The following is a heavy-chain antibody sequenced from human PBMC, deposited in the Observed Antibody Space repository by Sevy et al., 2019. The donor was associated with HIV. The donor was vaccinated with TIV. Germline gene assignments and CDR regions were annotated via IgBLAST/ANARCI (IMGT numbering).Heavy chain of an antibody. Sequence: GGSLRLSCAASGFTFSSYGMHWVRQAPGKGLEWVAVISYDGSNKYYADSVKGRFTISRDNSKNTLYLQMNSLRAEDTAVYYCAKVRSAWGYVVPQAFDIWGQGTMVTVSS. D-gene: IGHD2-2*01. CDR1: GFTFSSYG. J-gene: IGHJ3*02. CDR2: ISYDGSNK. V-gene: IGHV3-30*18. CDR3: AKVRSAWGYVVPQAFDI.